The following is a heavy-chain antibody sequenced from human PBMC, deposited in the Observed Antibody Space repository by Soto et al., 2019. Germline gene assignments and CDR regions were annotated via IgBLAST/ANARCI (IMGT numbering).Heavy chain of an antibody. Sequence: ASVKVSCKASGGTFSSYAISWVRQAPGQGLEWMGGIIPIFGTANYAQKFQGRVTITADESTSTAYMELSSLRSEDTAVYYCGSAGYSYGYRVGHYFDYWGQGTLVTVSS. V-gene: IGHV1-69*13. CDR3: GSAGYSYGYRVGHYFDY. D-gene: IGHD5-18*01. CDR1: GGTFSSYA. CDR2: IIPIFGTA. J-gene: IGHJ4*02.